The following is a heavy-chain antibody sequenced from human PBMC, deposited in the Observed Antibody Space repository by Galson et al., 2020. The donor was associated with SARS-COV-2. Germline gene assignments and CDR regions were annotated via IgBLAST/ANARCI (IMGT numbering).Heavy chain of an antibody. CDR3: ARGSGSYLVYFDY. CDR2: ISYDGSNK. D-gene: IGHD1-26*01. CDR1: GFTFSSYA. J-gene: IGHJ4*02. V-gene: IGHV3-30*04. Sequence: QAGGSLRLSCAASGFTFSSYAMHWVRQAPGKGLEWVAVISYDGSNKYYADSVKGRFTISRDNSKNTLYLQMNSLRAEDTAVYYCARGSGSYLVYFDYWGQGTLVTVSS.